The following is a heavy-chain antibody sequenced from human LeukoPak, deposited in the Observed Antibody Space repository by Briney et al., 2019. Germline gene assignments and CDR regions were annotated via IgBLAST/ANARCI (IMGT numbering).Heavy chain of an antibody. Sequence: GGSLTLSCAASEFTLSSYWMSWVRHAPGKGLEWVANIKQDGSEKYYVDSVKGRFTISRDHAKNSLYLQMNSLRAEDTAVYYCARDCWSSGCSMGASDIWGQGTMVTVSS. D-gene: IGHD6-19*01. J-gene: IGHJ3*02. V-gene: IGHV3-7*01. CDR1: EFTLSSYW. CDR2: IKQDGSEK. CDR3: ARDCWSSGCSMGASDI.